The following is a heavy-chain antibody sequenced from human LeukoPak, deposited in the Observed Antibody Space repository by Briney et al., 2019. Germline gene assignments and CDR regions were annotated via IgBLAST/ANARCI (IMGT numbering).Heavy chain of an antibody. V-gene: IGHV1-8*01. CDR1: GYTLTTYD. D-gene: IGHD4-23*01. CDR2: MNPNSGKT. CDR3: ARETPSRYFDY. Sequence: GASVKVSCKASGYTLTTYDINWVRQAPGQGLEWMGWMNPNSGKTGYAQKFQDRITITRNTSISTAYMELSSLGSEDTPVYYCARETPSRYFDYWGQGTLVTVSS. J-gene: IGHJ4*02.